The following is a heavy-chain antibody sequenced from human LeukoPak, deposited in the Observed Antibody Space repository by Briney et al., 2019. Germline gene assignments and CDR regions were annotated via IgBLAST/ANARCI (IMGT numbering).Heavy chain of an antibody. D-gene: IGHD3/OR15-3a*01. CDR3: ARSIWSVGPFAFDI. CDR2: IYSGGST. Sequence: GGSLRLSCAASGFTVSSNYMSWVRQAPGKGLEWVSVIYSGGSTYYADSVKGRFTISRDNSKNTLYPQMNSLRAEDTAVYYCARSIWSVGPFAFDIWGQGTMVTVSS. J-gene: IGHJ3*02. V-gene: IGHV3-53*01. CDR1: GFTVSSNY.